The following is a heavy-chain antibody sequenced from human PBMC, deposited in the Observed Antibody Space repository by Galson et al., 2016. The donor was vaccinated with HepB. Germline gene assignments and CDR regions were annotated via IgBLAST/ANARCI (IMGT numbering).Heavy chain of an antibody. V-gene: IGHV4-59*12. CDR2: VYHSGDA. CDR1: GASLSYYY. Sequence: ETLSLTCSVSGASLSYYYWSWIRQPPGEGLEWMGSVYHSGDAYYNPSLKGRLTISVDTTENHFSLRLRSVTVADTAVYSCTRDRSYCSHINCYGDYSFYFGMDAWGQGAAVTVSS. D-gene: IGHD2-2*01. J-gene: IGHJ6*02. CDR3: TRDRSYCSHINCYGDYSFYFGMDA.